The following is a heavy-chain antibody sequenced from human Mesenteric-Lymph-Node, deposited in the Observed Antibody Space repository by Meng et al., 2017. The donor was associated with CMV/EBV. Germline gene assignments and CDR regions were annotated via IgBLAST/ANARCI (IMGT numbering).Heavy chain of an antibody. D-gene: IGHD3-10*01. CDR1: GGSISSYY. V-gene: IGHV4-59*01. CDR2: IYYSGST. CDR3: ARDPSGSYYYDY. Sequence: SETLSLTCTVSGGSISSYYWSWIRQPPGKGLEWIGYIYYSGSTNYNPSLKSRDTISVDTSKNQFSLKLSSVTAADTAVYYCARDPSGSYYYDYWGQGTLVTVSS. J-gene: IGHJ4*02.